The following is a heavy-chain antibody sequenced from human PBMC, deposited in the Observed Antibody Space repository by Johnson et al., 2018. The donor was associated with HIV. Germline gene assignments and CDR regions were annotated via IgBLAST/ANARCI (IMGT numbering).Heavy chain of an antibody. CDR1: GFTFSSYD. CDR2: IGTAGDT. D-gene: IGHD2-15*01. Sequence: VQLVESGGGLVQPGGYLRLSCAASGFTFSSYDMHWVRQATGKGLEWVSTIGTAGDTYYPGSVKGRFTVSREDAKNSLYLQMNSLRAGDTALYYCARAVCRGGRCYSHDAFDIWGQGTMVTVSS. J-gene: IGHJ3*02. CDR3: ARAVCRGGRCYSHDAFDI. V-gene: IGHV3-13*01.